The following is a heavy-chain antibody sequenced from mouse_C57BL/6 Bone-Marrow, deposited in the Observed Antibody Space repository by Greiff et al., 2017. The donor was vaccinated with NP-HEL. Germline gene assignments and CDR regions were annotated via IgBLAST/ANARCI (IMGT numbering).Heavy chain of an antibody. CDR2: IHPTSVST. J-gene: IGHJ1*03. V-gene: IGHV1-64*01. CDR1: GYTFTSYW. Sequence: QVQLQQPGAELVKPGASVKLSCKASGYTFTSYWMHWVKQRPGQGLEWIGMIHPTSVSTNYNEKFKSKATLTVDKSSSTAYMQLSSLTSEDSAVDYCARDYYGSSFYWYFDVWGTGTTVTVSS. D-gene: IGHD1-1*01. CDR3: ARDYYGSSFYWYFDV.